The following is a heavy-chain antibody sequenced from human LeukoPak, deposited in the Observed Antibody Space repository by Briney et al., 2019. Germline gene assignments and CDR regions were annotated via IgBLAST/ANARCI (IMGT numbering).Heavy chain of an antibody. D-gene: IGHD3-22*01. CDR2: ISSSSVTI. J-gene: IGHJ3*02. Sequence: GGSLRLSCVDSGLTLSSYGMNWVRQAPGKGLEWLSYISSSSVTIYYADSVKGRFTISRDNAQNSLFLQMNSLRAEDTAVYYCARHSSGYTQGHAFDIWGQGTMVAVSS. CDR3: ARHSSGYTQGHAFDI. V-gene: IGHV3-48*01. CDR1: GLTLSSYG.